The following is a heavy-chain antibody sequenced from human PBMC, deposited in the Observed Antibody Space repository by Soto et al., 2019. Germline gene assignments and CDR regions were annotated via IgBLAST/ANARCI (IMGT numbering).Heavy chain of an antibody. V-gene: IGHV4-39*02. J-gene: IGHJ3*01. CDR1: GGSITTSSYN. CDR3: ARFYGNAFDV. CDR2: IYYDGST. D-gene: IGHD3-10*01. Sequence: QLQLQESGPGLVKPSETLSLTCSVSGGSITTSSYNWDWIRQPPGKGLEWIGTIYYDGSTYYNQSRKSQFTISVDTSNNHSALKVNSGTAADTAVYYCARFYGNAFDVWGRGTVVTVSS.